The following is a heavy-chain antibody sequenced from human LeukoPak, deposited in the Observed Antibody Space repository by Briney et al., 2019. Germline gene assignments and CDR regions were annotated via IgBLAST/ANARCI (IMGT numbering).Heavy chain of an antibody. D-gene: IGHD3-3*01. J-gene: IGHJ6*03. Sequence: GASVKVSCKASGYTFTSYDINWVRQATRQGLKWMGWMNPNSGNTGYAQKFQGRVTITRNTSISTAYMELSSLRSEDTAVYYCARGSRNTYYDFWSGYYPYYYYYYYMDVWGKGTTVTVSS. CDR2: MNPNSGNT. CDR1: GYTFTSYD. CDR3: ARGSRNTYYDFWSGYYPYYYYYYYMDV. V-gene: IGHV1-8*03.